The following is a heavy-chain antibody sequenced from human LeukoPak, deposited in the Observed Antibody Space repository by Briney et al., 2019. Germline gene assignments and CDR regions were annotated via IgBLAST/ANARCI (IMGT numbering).Heavy chain of an antibody. CDR3: ARDRMVRGTTEFDP. D-gene: IGHD3-10*01. V-gene: IGHV3-21*01. CDR1: GFTFSSYS. CDR2: ISSSGSYI. Sequence: GGSLRLSCAASGFTFSSYSMNWVRQAPGKGLEWVSSISSSGSYIYYADSVKGRFTSSRANAKNSLYLQMNSLRAEDTAVYYCARDRMVRGTTEFDPWGQGTLVTVSS. J-gene: IGHJ5*02.